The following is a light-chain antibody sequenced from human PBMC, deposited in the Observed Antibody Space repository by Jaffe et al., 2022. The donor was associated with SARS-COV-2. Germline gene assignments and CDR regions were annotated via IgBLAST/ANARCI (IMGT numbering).Light chain of an antibody. CDR2: KDN. CDR1: VLPKQY. J-gene: IGLJ3*02. Sequence: SYELTQPPSVSVSPGQTARITCSGDVLPKQYASWYQQKPGQAPVLVIYKDNERPSGIPERFSGASSGTTVTLTISGVQAEDEADYYCHSGNNRDTWVFGGGTKLTVL. V-gene: IGLV3-25*03. CDR3: HSGNNRDTWV.